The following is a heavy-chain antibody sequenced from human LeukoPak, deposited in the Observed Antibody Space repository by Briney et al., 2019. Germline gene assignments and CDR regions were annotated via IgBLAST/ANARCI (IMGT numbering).Heavy chain of an antibody. CDR3: ARRMGRRFGERYYYYHYMDV. Sequence: SETLSLTCAVYGGSFSGYYWNWIRQPPGRGLEWIGEINHSGSINYNSSLKSRVTISVDTSKNQFSLKLSSVTAADTAMYYCARRMGRRFGERYYYYHYMDVWGKGTTVTISS. V-gene: IGHV4-34*01. CDR2: INHSGSI. CDR1: GGSFSGYY. J-gene: IGHJ6*03. D-gene: IGHD3-10*01.